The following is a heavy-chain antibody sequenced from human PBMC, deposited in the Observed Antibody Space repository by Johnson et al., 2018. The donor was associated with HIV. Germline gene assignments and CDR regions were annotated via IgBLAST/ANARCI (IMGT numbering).Heavy chain of an antibody. CDR2: IGTAGDT. CDR1: GFTISSNY. V-gene: IGHV3-66*01. D-gene: IGHD6-13*01. J-gene: IGHJ3*02. Sequence: MQLVESGGGLVQPGGSLRLSCAASGFTISSNYMSWVRQAPGKGLEWVSAIGTAGDTYYADPVKGRFTISRDNAKNSLYLQMNSLRAEDTAVYYCARYSSSSRDTFDIWGQGTMVTVSS. CDR3: ARYSSSSRDTFDI.